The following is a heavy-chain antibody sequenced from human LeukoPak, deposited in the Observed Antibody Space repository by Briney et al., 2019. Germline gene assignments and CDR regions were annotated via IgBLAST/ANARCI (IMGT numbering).Heavy chain of an antibody. CDR3: ARVRSGSRGYGSGIGLFDY. V-gene: IGHV4-59*01. Sequence: SETLSLTCTVSGGSISSYYWSWIRQPPGKGLEWIGYIYYSGSTNYNPSLKSRVTISVDTSKNQFSLKLSSVTAADTAVYYCARVRSGSRGYGSGIGLFDYWGQGTLVTVSS. CDR2: IYYSGST. D-gene: IGHD3-10*01. J-gene: IGHJ4*02. CDR1: GGSISSYY.